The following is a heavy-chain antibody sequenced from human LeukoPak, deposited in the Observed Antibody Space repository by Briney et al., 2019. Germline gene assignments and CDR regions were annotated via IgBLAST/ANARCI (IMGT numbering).Heavy chain of an antibody. CDR1: GGSISSSSYY. J-gene: IGHJ3*02. V-gene: IGHV4-39*01. CDR2: IYYSGST. Sequence: PSETLSLTCTVSGGSISSSSYYWGWIRQPPGKGLEWIGSIYYSGSTYYNPSLKSRVTISVDTSKDQFSLKPSSVTAADTAVYYCARTWIQLWPRSSRVPRAFDIWGQGTMVTVSS. D-gene: IGHD5-18*01. CDR3: ARTWIQLWPRSSRVPRAFDI.